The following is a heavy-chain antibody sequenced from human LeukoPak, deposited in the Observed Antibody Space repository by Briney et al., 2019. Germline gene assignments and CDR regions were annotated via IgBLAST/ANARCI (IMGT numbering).Heavy chain of an antibody. CDR3: ARAEHYYDSSGYYGDYYYYMDV. J-gene: IGHJ6*03. CDR1: GGSISSSSYY. Sequence: SETLSLTCTVSGGSISSSSYYWGWIRQPPGKGLEWIGSIYYSGSTYYNPSLKSRVTISVDTSKNQFSLKLSSVTAADTAVYYCARAEHYYDSSGYYGDYYYYMDVWGKGTTVTVSS. V-gene: IGHV4-39*07. D-gene: IGHD3-22*01. CDR2: IYYSGST.